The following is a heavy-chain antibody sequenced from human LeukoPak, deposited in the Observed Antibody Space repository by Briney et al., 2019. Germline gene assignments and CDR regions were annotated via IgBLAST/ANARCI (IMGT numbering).Heavy chain of an antibody. Sequence: GGSLRLSCAASGFTFSSYGMHWVRQAPGKGLEWVAFIQDDGDNRFYAEFVKGRFTISRDNSKNTVYLQMNGLRPEDTAVYYCAKQAVASTQRSWFDPWGPGTLVTVSS. CDR1: GFTFSSYG. CDR3: AKQAVASTQRSWFDP. J-gene: IGHJ5*02. D-gene: IGHD2-15*01. V-gene: IGHV3-30*02. CDR2: IQDDGDNR.